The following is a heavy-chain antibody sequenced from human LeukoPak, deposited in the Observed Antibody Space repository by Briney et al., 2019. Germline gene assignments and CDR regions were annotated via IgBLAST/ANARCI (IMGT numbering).Heavy chain of an antibody. V-gene: IGHV3-30*04. D-gene: IGHD1-1*01. Sequence: GGSLRLSCAASGFTFSSYAMHWVRQAPGKGLEWVAVISYDGSNKYYADSVKGRFTISRDNSKNTLYLQMNRLRAEDTAVYYCERDTTVWSSSNACDHWGQGTLVTVSS. CDR1: GFTFSSYA. CDR2: ISYDGSNK. CDR3: ERDTTVWSSSNACDH. J-gene: IGHJ4*02.